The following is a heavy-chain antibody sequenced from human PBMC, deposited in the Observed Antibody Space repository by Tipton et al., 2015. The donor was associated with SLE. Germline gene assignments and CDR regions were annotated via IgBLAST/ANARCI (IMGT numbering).Heavy chain of an antibody. D-gene: IGHD4-23*01. CDR3: TRRCGKGFAY. J-gene: IGHJ4*02. V-gene: IGHV1-8*01. Sequence: QVQLVQSGAEVQKPGASVKVSCKASGYAFSSYDINWVRQVSGQGLEWMGWMNPKSGNTGFAQKFQGRVTMTRNNAITTAYMELSSLRSEDTAIYYCTRRCGKGFAYWGQGTLITVSS. CDR2: MNPKSGNT. CDR1: GYAFSSYD.